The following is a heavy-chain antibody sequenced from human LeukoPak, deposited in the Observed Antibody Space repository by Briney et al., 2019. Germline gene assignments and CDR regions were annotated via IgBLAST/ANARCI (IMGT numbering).Heavy chain of an antibody. Sequence: ASVKVSCKASGYTFTNFDIHWVRQATGQGLEWMGGMNPNSGNTVYSQKFQGRVSITRSTSTGTAYMELSSLRSEDTAVYYCARGTMVRGVTTGNFDYWGQGTLVTVSS. CDR3: ARGTMVRGVTTGNFDY. CDR2: MNPNSGNT. J-gene: IGHJ4*02. V-gene: IGHV1-8*01. D-gene: IGHD3-10*01. CDR1: GYTFTNFD.